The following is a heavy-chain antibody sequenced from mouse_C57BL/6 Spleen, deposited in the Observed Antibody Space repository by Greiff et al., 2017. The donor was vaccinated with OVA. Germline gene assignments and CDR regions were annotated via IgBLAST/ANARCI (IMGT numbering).Heavy chain of an antibody. D-gene: IGHD2-5*01. CDR1: GYTFTDSY. V-gene: IGHV1-77*01. Sequence: QVQLQQSGAELVKPGASVKISCKASGYTFTDSYINWVKQRPGQGLEWIGKIGPGSGSTYYNEKFKGKATLTADKSSSTAYMQLSSLTSEDSAVYCCARSAYYSNYYAMDYWGQGTSVTVSS. CDR2: IGPGSGST. CDR3: ARSAYYSNYYAMDY. J-gene: IGHJ4*01.